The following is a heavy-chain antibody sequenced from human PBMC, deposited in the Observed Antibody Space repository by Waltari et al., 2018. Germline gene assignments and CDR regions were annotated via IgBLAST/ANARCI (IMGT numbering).Heavy chain of an antibody. V-gene: IGHV4-34*01. CDR3: AILSPLWFEPFIIKTPYYYYYYMDV. D-gene: IGHD3-10*01. CDR2: INHSGST. J-gene: IGHJ6*03. Sequence: QVQLQQWGAGLLKPSETLSLTCAVYGGSFSGYYWSWIRQPPGKGLEWIGEINHSGSTNYNPYLKIRVNISVDTSKNQFSLKLSSVTAADTAVYYCAILSPLWFEPFIIKTPYYYYYYMDVWGKGTTVTVSS. CDR1: GGSFSGYY.